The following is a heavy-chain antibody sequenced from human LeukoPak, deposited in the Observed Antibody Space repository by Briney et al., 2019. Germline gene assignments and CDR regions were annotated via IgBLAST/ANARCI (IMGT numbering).Heavy chain of an antibody. V-gene: IGHV4-34*01. Sequence: SETLSLTCAVYGGSFSGYYWSWIRQPPGKGLEWIGETRHTGSTNYNPSLESRVTISIDTSKRHFSLKLTSVTAADTAVYYCVRLGRAAGFYFFDYWGQGSLVTVSS. D-gene: IGHD6-13*01. CDR1: GGSFSGYY. J-gene: IGHJ4*02. CDR2: TRHTGST. CDR3: VRLGRAAGFYFFDY.